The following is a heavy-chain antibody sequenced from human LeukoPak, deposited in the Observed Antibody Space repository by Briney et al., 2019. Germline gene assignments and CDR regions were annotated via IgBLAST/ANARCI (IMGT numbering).Heavy chain of an antibody. D-gene: IGHD5-12*01. J-gene: IGHJ4*02. CDR3: ARGPESYSGYDFDF. Sequence: GGSLRLSCVASGFIFNSYGMHWVRQAPGKGLEWVAGIWYAGSNKYYADSVEGRFTISRDNSKNTLYLQMNSLRAEDTVVYYCARGPESYSGYDFDFWGRGTLVTVSS. V-gene: IGHV3-33*01. CDR2: IWYAGSNK. CDR1: GFIFNSYG.